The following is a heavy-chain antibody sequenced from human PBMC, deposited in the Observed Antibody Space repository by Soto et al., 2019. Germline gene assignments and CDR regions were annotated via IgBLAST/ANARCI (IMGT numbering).Heavy chain of an antibody. Sequence: SVKVSCKASGFTFTSSAVQWVRQARGQRLEWIGWIVVGSGSTNYAQKFQERVTITRDMSTSTAYMELSSLRSEDTAVYYCAATYYYDSSGYYSNAFDIWGQGTMVTVSS. CDR3: AATYYYDSSGYYSNAFDI. D-gene: IGHD3-22*01. CDR2: IVVGSGST. J-gene: IGHJ3*02. V-gene: IGHV1-58*01. CDR1: GFTFTSSA.